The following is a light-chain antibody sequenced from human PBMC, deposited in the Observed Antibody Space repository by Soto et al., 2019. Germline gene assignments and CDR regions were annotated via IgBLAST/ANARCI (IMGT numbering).Light chain of an antibody. V-gene: IGLV2-23*02. J-gene: IGLJ1*01. CDR1: SSDVGSSNL. Sequence: QSVLTQPASVSGSPGQSITFSCTGTSSDVGSSNLVSWYQQRPGKATKLLIYEVSKRPSGVSNRFSGSKSGNTASLTISRLQAEDEADYYCCSYAGSSTHVFGTGTKVTVL. CDR2: EVS. CDR3: CSYAGSSTHV.